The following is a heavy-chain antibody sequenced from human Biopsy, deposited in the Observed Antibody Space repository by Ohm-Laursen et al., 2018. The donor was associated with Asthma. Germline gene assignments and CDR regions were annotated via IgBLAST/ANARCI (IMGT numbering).Heavy chain of an antibody. D-gene: IGHD2-21*02. CDR3: AREGVFCGGLCYSPPDF. Sequence: SLRLSCSASGFTVSDYHMSWIRQTPGRGLEWISYIGSRITDAIYYADSVKGRFTISRDNSKNTLYLQMNSLRAEDTAVYYWAREGVFCGGLCYSPPDFWGQGTLVTVSS. J-gene: IGHJ4*02. V-gene: IGHV3-11*04. CDR2: IGSRITDAI. CDR1: GFTVSDYH.